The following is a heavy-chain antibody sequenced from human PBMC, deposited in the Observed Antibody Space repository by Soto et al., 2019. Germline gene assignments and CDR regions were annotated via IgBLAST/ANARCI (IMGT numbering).Heavy chain of an antibody. V-gene: IGHV3-30-3*01. CDR3: ARGPYDSSGYYEFFYFDY. J-gene: IGHJ4*02. D-gene: IGHD3-22*01. Sequence: GGSLRLSCAASGFTFSSYAMHWVRQAPGKGLEWVAVISYDGSNKYYADSVKGRFTISRDNSKNTLYLQMNSLRAEDTAVYYCARGPYDSSGYYEFFYFDYWGQGTLVTVSS. CDR1: GFTFSSYA. CDR2: ISYDGSNK.